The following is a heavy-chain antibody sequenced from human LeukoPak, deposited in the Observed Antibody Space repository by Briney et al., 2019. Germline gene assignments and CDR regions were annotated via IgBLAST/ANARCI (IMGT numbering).Heavy chain of an antibody. CDR3: TTNDAFDI. CDR2: ARSQASGYST. CDR1: GFTLRDHS. Sequence: TGGSLRLSCAASGFTLRDHSMDWVRQAPGKGLEWVGRARSQASGYSTEYAASVKGRFTISRDDSENMLYLQMNSLKTEDTAVYYCTTNDAFDIWGQGTMVIVSS. D-gene: IGHD1-14*01. J-gene: IGHJ3*02. V-gene: IGHV3-72*01.